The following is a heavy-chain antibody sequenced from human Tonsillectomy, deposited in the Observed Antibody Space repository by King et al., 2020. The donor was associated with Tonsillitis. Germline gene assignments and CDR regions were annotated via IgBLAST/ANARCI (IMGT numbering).Heavy chain of an antibody. D-gene: IGHD3-16*01. V-gene: IGHV3-7*03. CDR3: ARELRVSY. Sequence: VQLVESGGGLVQPGGSLRLSCTVSGFTFNSYWMSWVRQAPGRGLEWVASIRQDGSEKYYVDSVKGRFTISRDNAKSSLYLQMNGLRADDTAVYYCARELRVSYWGQGSLVTVSS. CDR1: GFTFNSYW. CDR2: IRQDGSEK. J-gene: IGHJ4*02.